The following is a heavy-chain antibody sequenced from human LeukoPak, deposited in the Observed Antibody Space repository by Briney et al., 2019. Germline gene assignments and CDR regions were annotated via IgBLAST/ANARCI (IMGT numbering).Heavy chain of an antibody. D-gene: IGHD5-24*01. V-gene: IGHV3-23*01. Sequence: GGSLRLSCAASRFTFSSFAMIWVRQAPGKGVEGVSTISATGGTTTYAESVKGRFTISRDNAKNSLYLQMNSLRAEDTAVYYCARPTYGDGYNYGFDYWGQGTLVTVSS. CDR3: ARPTYGDGYNYGFDY. CDR2: ISATGGTT. CDR1: RFTFSSFA. J-gene: IGHJ4*02.